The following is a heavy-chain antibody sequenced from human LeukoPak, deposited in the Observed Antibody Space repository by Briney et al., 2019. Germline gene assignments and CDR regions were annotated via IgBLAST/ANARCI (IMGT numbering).Heavy chain of an antibody. D-gene: IGHD7-27*01. CDR1: GFTFSDHH. Sequence: GGSLRLSCAASGFTFSDHHMDWVRQAPGEGLEWVARIRNKANRYTTEYAASVKGRFTISGDDSENSPYLQMDSLKTEDTAVYYCARSPLGIAPFDYWGQGTLVTVSS. CDR3: ARSPLGIAPFDY. CDR2: IRNKANRYTT. J-gene: IGHJ4*02. V-gene: IGHV3-72*01.